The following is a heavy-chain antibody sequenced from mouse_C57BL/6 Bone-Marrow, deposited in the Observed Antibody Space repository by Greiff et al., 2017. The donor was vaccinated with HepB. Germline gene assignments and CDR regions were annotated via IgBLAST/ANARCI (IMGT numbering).Heavy chain of an antibody. V-gene: IGHV1-55*01. D-gene: IGHD1-1*01. Sequence: QVQLQQPGAELVKPGASVKMSCKASGYTFPSYWITWVKQRPGQGLEWIGDIYPGSGSTNYNEKFKSKATLTVDTSSSTAYMQLSSLTSEDSAVYYCASYYYGSSSPFDYWGQGTTLTVSS. CDR1: GYTFPSYW. CDR3: ASYYYGSSSPFDY. CDR2: IYPGSGST. J-gene: IGHJ2*01.